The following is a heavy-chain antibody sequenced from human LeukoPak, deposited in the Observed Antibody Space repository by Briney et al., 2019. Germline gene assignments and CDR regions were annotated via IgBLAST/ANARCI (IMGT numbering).Heavy chain of an antibody. J-gene: IGHJ4*02. CDR3: ARVSSSWYSFDY. Sequence: SETLSLTCTVSGGSVSSGSYYRSWIRQPPGKGLEWIGYIYYSGSTNYNPSLKSRVTISVDTSKNQFSLKLSSVTAADTAVYYCARVSSSWYSFDYWGQGTLVTASS. CDR2: IYYSGST. V-gene: IGHV4-61*01. D-gene: IGHD6-13*01. CDR1: GGSVSSGSYY.